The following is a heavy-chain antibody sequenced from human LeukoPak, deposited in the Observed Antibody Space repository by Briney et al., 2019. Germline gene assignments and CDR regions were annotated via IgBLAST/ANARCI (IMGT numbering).Heavy chain of an antibody. CDR1: GGSISSYY. J-gene: IGHJ3*02. CDR2: ISTSGST. Sequence: SETVSLTCTVSGGSISSYYWSWIRQPAGKGLEWIGRISTSGSTNYNPSLKSRVTMSVDTSKNQFSLKLSSVTAADTAVYYCARGRYYYDSSGYFDAFDIWGQGTMVTVSS. V-gene: IGHV4-4*07. D-gene: IGHD3-22*01. CDR3: ARGRYYYDSSGYFDAFDI.